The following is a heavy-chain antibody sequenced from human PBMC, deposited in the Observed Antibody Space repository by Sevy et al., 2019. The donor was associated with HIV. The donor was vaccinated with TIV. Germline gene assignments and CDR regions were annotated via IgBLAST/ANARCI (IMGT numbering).Heavy chain of an antibody. J-gene: IGHJ4*02. CDR3: ARPTPRIAPSSAAFFDY. V-gene: IGHV3-23*01. Sequence: GGSLGPSCAASGFTFSSFAMSWVRHIPGKGLEWVSTINGRGGSAYYADSVKGRFTLSRDNSNNTVFLQMNRLRDEDTAVYYCARPTPRIAPSSAAFFDYWGQGTLVTVSS. CDR1: GFTFSSFA. CDR2: INGRGGSA. D-gene: IGHD1-26*01.